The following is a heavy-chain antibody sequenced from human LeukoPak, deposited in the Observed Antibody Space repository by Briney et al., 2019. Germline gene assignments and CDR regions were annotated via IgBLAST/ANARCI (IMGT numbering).Heavy chain of an antibody. Sequence: SETLSLTCAVYGGSFSGYYWSWIRQPPGKGLEWIGEINHSGSTNYNPSLKSRVTISVDTSKNQFSLKLSSVTAADTAVYYCARGGTIFGVVTPPHVFDYWGQGTLVTVSS. V-gene: IGHV4-34*01. CDR3: ARGGTIFGVVTPPHVFDY. J-gene: IGHJ4*02. D-gene: IGHD3-3*01. CDR1: GGSFSGYY. CDR2: INHSGST.